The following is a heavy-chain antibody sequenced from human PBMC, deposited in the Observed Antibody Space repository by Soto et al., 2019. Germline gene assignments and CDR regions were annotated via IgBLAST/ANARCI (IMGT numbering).Heavy chain of an antibody. Sequence: PSETLSLTCTVSGGPITNYWSWIRQHPGKGLEWIGYIYDSGSTNYNPSLKSRVTMSLDTSKNQLSLKLSSVTAADTAVYYCAGASTWHPGAFDIWGQGQRSPSPQ. J-gene: IGHJ3*02. D-gene: IGHD5-12*01. V-gene: IGHV4-59*12. CDR1: GGPITNY. CDR3: AGASTWHPGAFDI. CDR2: IYDSGST.